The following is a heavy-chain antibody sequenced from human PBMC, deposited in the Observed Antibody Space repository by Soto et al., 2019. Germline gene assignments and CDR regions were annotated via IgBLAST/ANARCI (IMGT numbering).Heavy chain of an antibody. Sequence: SETLSLTCAVSGGSISSSNWWSWVRQPPGKGLEWIGEIYHSGSTNYNPSLKSRVTISVDKSTNQFSLKVSSVTAADTDVYYCARDPAATVTPGGEEMDVWGKGTTVTVSS. CDR3: ARDPAATVTPGGEEMDV. V-gene: IGHV4-4*02. D-gene: IGHD4-17*01. J-gene: IGHJ6*04. CDR1: GGSISSSNW. CDR2: IYHSGST.